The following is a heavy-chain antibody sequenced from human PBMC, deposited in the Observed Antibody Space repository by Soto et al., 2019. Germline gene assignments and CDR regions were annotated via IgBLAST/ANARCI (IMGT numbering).Heavy chain of an antibody. Sequence: QVQLVESGGGVVQTGRSLRLSCEGSGFTFSNYDMDWVRHVPGKGLEWVAIISFDGSKKYYSESVKGRFTISRDNSKSTLSLEMSSLRADDTATYFCVREGYSGSYAAYWGQGTLVTVSS. CDR1: GFTFSNYD. CDR3: VREGYSGSYAAY. J-gene: IGHJ4*02. D-gene: IGHD1-26*01. V-gene: IGHV3-30*03. CDR2: ISFDGSKK.